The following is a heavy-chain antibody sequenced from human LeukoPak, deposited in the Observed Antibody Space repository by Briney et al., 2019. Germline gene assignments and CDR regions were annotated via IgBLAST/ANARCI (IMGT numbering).Heavy chain of an antibody. D-gene: IGHD3-10*01. Sequence: GGSLRLSCAASGFTFTSNWMSWVRQAPGKGLEWVANIKEDGSAKHYLDSAKGRFTISRDNAKNSLYLQMNSLRAEDTAVYYCATQTYGLFDYWGQGTLVTVSS. CDR2: IKEDGSAK. J-gene: IGHJ4*02. CDR3: ATQTYGLFDY. CDR1: GFTFTSNW. V-gene: IGHV3-7*05.